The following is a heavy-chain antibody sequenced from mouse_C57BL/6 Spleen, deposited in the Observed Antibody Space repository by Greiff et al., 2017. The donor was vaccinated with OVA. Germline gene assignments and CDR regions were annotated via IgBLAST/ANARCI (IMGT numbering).Heavy chain of an antibody. J-gene: IGHJ1*03. CDR1: GYSITSGYY. V-gene: IGHV3-6*01. D-gene: IGHD1-1*01. CDR2: ISYDGSN. CDR3: ARYYGSSYGYWYFDV. Sequence: EVQVVESGPGLVKPSQSLSLTCSVTGYSITSGYYWNWIRQFPGNKLEWMGYISYDGSNNYNPSLKNRISITRDTSKNQFFLKLNSVTTEDTATYYCARYYGSSYGYWYFDVWGTGTTVTVSS.